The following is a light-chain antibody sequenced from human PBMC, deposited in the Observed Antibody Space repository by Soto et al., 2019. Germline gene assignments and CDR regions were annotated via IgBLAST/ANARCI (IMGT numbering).Light chain of an antibody. CDR2: GAS. J-gene: IGKJ4*01. CDR1: QSVSSN. V-gene: IGKV3-15*01. Sequence: EMVMTQTPATLSVSLGERATLSCRASQSVSSNLAWYQQKPGQVPRLLIHGASTRATGISARFSGSGSGTDFTLTISSLQSEDFAVYYCQQYNDRPLTFGGGTKVEIK. CDR3: QQYNDRPLT.